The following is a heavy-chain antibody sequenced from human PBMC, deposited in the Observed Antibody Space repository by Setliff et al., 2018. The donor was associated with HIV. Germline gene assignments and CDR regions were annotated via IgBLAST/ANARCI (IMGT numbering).Heavy chain of an antibody. CDR1: GGSFSGYY. V-gene: IGHV4-34*01. CDR2: INHSGIV. J-gene: IGHJ3*02. D-gene: IGHD3-10*01. CDR3: ARGGYYGSGNHYKPHPFDI. Sequence: SETLSLTCVVYGGSFSGYYWNWIRQPPGKGLEWIGEINHSGIVNYNPSLKSRLSISVDTSNNHFSLWLTSLTAADTAVYYCARGGYYGSGNHYKPHPFDIWGQGAVVTVSS.